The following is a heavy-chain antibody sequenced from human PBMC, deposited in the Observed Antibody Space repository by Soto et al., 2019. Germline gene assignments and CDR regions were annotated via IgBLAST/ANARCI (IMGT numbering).Heavy chain of an antibody. CDR3: ARDHNIAVAPGGY. D-gene: IGHD6-19*01. J-gene: IGHJ4*02. CDR1: GGIFHGYG. Sequence: PGGSLRLSCAVPGGIFHGYGMHWVRQAPGKGLEWVAIIRFDGSNEEYADSVKGRFTISRDNSKNTLYLQMNSLRAEDTAVYYCARDHNIAVAPGGYWGQGTLVTVSS. CDR2: IRFDGSNE. V-gene: IGHV3-33*01.